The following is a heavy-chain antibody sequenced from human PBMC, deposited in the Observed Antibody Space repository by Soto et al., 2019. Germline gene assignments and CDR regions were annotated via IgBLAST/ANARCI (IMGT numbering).Heavy chain of an antibody. CDR3: ARCHFGGTMDV. J-gene: IGHJ6*02. D-gene: IGHD3-3*01. CDR1: EFTFSSYS. Sequence: EVQLLESGGGLVQPGGSLRLSCAASEFTFSSYSMIWVRQAPGKGLEWVSGVNGGGDITYYAESVKGRFTISRDNSKNAVYLQMNGLRAEDTAVFYCARCHFGGTMDVWGQATTVTVSS. V-gene: IGHV3-23*01. CDR2: VNGGGDIT.